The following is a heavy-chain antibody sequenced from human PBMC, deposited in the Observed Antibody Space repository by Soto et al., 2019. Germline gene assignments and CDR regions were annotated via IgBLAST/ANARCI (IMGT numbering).Heavy chain of an antibody. CDR2: INHSGST. Sequence: PSETLSLTCAVYGGSFSGYYWSWIRQPPGKGLEWIGEINHSGSTNYNPSLKSRVTISVDTSKNQFSLKLSSVTAADTAVYYCARRLLWFGELFDAFDIWGQGTMVTVSS. CDR1: GGSFSGYY. CDR3: ARRLLWFGELFDAFDI. J-gene: IGHJ3*02. D-gene: IGHD3-10*01. V-gene: IGHV4-34*01.